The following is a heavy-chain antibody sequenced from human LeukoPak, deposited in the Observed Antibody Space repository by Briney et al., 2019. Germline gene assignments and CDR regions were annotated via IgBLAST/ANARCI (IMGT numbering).Heavy chain of an antibody. CDR1: GFTFSSYA. CDR3: AKSYYYGSGSCFDY. Sequence: GGSLRLSCAASGFTFSSYAMSWVRQAPGKGLDWVSAISGSGCSIYYADSVKGRFTISRDNSKNTLYLQMNSLRAEDTAVYYCAKSYYYGSGSCFDYWGQGTLVTVSS. CDR2: ISGSGCSI. J-gene: IGHJ4*02. V-gene: IGHV3-23*01. D-gene: IGHD3-10*01.